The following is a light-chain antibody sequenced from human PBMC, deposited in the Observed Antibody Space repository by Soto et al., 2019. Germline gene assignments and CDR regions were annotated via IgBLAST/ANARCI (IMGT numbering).Light chain of an antibody. CDR3: QQYYGTPRT. V-gene: IGKV1-5*03. Sequence: DIQMTQSPSTLSASVGDIVTITFRASQSISDWLAWYQQKPGKAPKVIIYKASSLEYGVPSRFSGSGSGTDFTLTISSLQAEDVAIYYCQQYYGTPRTFGQGTRWIS. J-gene: IGKJ1*01. CDR1: QSISDW. CDR2: KAS.